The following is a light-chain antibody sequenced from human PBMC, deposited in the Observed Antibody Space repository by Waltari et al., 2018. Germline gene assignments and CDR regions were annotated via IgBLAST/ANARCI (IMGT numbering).Light chain of an antibody. Sequence: QSVLTQPPSVSGAPGQRVTISCPGSSSNIGAPYNVHWYQPLPQTSPKLLIHDDSHRPSGVPARVAGSKSGPSASLGSTGLRAEDEAEYSCQSYDSGLIRVVFGGGTTVTV. CDR3: QSYDSGLIRVV. V-gene: IGLV1-40*01. J-gene: IGLJ3*02. CDR2: DDS. CDR1: SSNIGAPYN.